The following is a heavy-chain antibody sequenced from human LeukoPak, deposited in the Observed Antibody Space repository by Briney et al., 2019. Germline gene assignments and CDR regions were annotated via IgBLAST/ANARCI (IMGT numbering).Heavy chain of an antibody. D-gene: IGHD5-18*01. CDR2: ISYDGSNK. V-gene: IGHV3-30*04. Sequence: PGRSLRLSCAASGFTFSSYAMHWVRQAPGKGLEWVAVISYDGSNKYYADSVKGRFTISRDNSKNTLYLQMNSLRAEDTAVYYCARDTAMLFDYWGQGTLVTVSS. CDR1: GFTFSSYA. CDR3: ARDTAMLFDY. J-gene: IGHJ4*02.